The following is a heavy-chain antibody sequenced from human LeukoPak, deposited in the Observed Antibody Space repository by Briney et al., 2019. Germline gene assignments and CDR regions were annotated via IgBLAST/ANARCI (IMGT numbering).Heavy chain of an antibody. V-gene: IGHV3-74*01. CDR3: ARDAVDTANAV. D-gene: IGHD5-18*01. J-gene: IGHJ6*02. CDR1: GFTVSSNY. Sequence: GGSLRLSCAASGFTVSSNYMSWVRLAPGKGLVWVSHINSDGSITSYADSVKGRFTVSRDNAKNTLYLQMNSLRAEDTAVYYCARDAVDTANAVWGQGTTVTVSS. CDR2: INSDGSIT.